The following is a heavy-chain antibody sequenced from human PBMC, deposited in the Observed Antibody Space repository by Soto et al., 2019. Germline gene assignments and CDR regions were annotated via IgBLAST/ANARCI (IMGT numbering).Heavy chain of an antibody. CDR3: ARGRGFMSRNALDL. J-gene: IGHJ3*01. CDR1: GGPLRGYY. CDR2: INHSGSS. Sequence: QLQLQRRGAGLLRPSETLSLTCVVSGGPLRGYYWSWIRQSPGKGLEWIGEINHSGSSNSNPSLKSRVTISVDMSKTQFSMNLTSVTAADAAVYYCARGRGFMSRNALDLWGQGTRVIVSS. V-gene: IGHV4-34*01. D-gene: IGHD2-2*01.